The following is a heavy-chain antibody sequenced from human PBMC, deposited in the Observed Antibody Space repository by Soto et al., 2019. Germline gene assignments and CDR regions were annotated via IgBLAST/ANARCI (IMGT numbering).Heavy chain of an antibody. CDR3: ARDQGVVVTADNWFDP. J-gene: IGHJ5*02. V-gene: IGHV4-4*07. CDR2: IFSSGST. CDR1: GGSITDYS. Sequence: SETLSLTCTVSGGSITDYSWVWIRQPAGKGLEWIGRIFSSGSTNYNPSLKGRITMSLDTSENQFSLKLNSATATDTAVYFCARDQGVVVTADNWFDPWGQGILVTVSS. D-gene: IGHD2-21*02.